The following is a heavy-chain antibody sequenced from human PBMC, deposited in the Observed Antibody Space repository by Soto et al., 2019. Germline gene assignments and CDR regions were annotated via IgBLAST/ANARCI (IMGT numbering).Heavy chain of an antibody. J-gene: IGHJ4*02. V-gene: IGHV4-59*03. CDR3: AAGTLGAVWTPLDH. CDR2: IYYSGST. D-gene: IGHD3-16*01. CDR1: GGSFGDNY. Sequence: SETLSLTCGVSGGSFGDNYWTWIRHFPGKGLEWIGYIYYSGSTNYNPSLKSRVSISVDASKAQFSLQLTSVTAADTALYYCAAGTLGAVWTPLDHWGQGILVTVSS.